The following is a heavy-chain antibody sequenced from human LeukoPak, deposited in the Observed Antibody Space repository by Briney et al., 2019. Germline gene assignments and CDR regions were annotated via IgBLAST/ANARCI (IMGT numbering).Heavy chain of an antibody. CDR3: ARGGRAGVVWGYSDY. D-gene: IGHD6-13*01. CDR1: GYTFTNYY. CDR2: INPSGGST. V-gene: IGHV1-46*01. Sequence: ASVKVSCKAPGYTFTNYYIHWARQAPGRGLEWMGIINPSGGSTSYAQRFQGRVTMTSDTSTSTVYMDLSSLTSEDTAVYYCARGGRAGVVWGYSDYWGQGTLVTVSS. J-gene: IGHJ4*02.